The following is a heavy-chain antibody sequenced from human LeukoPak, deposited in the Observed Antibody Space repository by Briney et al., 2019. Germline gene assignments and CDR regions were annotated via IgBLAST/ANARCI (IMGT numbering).Heavy chain of an antibody. J-gene: IGHJ4*02. D-gene: IGHD4-17*01. V-gene: IGHV3-7*01. Sequence: PGGSLRLSCAASAFIFSNYWMSWLRQAPGKGLEWVANIRQEGNKKNYVDSVEGRFTIYRDNVQNSVYLQMTSLRAEDTAVYYCATDTGHGYFESWGQGTLVTVSS. CDR2: IRQEGNKK. CDR1: AFIFSNYW. CDR3: ATDTGHGYFES.